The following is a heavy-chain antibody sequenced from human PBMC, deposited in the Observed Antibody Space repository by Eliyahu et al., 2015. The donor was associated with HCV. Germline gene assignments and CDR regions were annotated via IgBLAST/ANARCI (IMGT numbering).Heavy chain of an antibody. CDR1: GFTFDEYA. D-gene: IGHD3-16*01. V-gene: IGHV3-9*01. CDR2: LSAKGDVI. Sequence: EVQLVESGGGLVQTGRSLRLSCAASGFTFDEYAMHWVRQAPGKGLGWVSGLSAKGDVIGYGDSVKGRFIISRDNAKKSVDLQMNGLRHEDTALYYCAKEMSAGTHPYWYFDLWGRGTRVTVSS. CDR3: AKEMSAGTHPYWYFDL. J-gene: IGHJ2*01.